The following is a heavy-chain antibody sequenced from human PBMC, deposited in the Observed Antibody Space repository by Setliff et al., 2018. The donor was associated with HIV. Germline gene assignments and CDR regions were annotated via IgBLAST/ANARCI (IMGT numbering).Heavy chain of an antibody. CDR1: AGSFSGHY. Sequence: PSETLSLTCAVYAGSFSGHYWSWIRQSPVKGLEWIGEINHSGSTNYNPSLKSRVTISVDPSKNQSSLKLNSVTAADTAVYYCARVSRGTVVRGAPRGIFDDWGQGRLVTVSS. J-gene: IGHJ4*02. V-gene: IGHV4-34*01. CDR3: ARVSRGTVVRGAPRGIFDD. CDR2: INHSGST. D-gene: IGHD3-10*01.